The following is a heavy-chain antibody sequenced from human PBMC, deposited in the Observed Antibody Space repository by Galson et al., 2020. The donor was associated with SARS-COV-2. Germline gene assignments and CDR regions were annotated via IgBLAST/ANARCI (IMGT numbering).Heavy chain of an antibody. V-gene: IGHV4-59*08. CDR3: ARLSLGYCSSTSCYTGVDP. CDR1: GGSISSYY. CDR2: IYYSGST. D-gene: IGHD2-2*02. Sequence: SETLSLTCTVSGGSISSYYWSWIRQPPGKGLEWIGYIYYSGSTNYNPSLKSRVTISVDTSKNQFSLKLSSVTAADTAVYYCARLSLGYCSSTSCYTGVDPWGQGTLVTVSS. J-gene: IGHJ5*02.